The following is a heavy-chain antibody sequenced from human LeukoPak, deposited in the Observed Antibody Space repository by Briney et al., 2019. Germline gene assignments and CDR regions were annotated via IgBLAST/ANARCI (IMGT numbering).Heavy chain of an antibody. J-gene: IGHJ4*02. CDR2: ISWNSGSI. CDR1: GFTFDDYA. D-gene: IGHD3-10*01. V-gene: IGHV3-9*01. Sequence: GRSLRLSCAASGFTFDDYAMHWVRQAPGKGLEWVSGISWNSGSIGYADSVKGRFTISRDNAKNSLYLQMNSLRAEDTALYYCAKAGGLLWFGCIFDYWGQGTLVTVSS. CDR3: AKAGGLLWFGCIFDY.